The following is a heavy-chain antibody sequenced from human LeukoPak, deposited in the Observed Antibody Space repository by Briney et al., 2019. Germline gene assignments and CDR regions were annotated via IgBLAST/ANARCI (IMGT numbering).Heavy chain of an antibody. Sequence: AGGSLRLSCAASGFSFSKYWMHWVRQTPGEGLVWVARIKEDGTYTSYADSVKGRFTISRDNARNTVFLRMNSLRAEDTAVYYCARDFDMGITPGDDFDFWGQGTLVTVSS. CDR3: ARDFDMGITPGDDFDF. D-gene: IGHD3-9*01. V-gene: IGHV3-74*01. CDR1: GFSFSKYW. J-gene: IGHJ4*02. CDR2: IKEDGTYT.